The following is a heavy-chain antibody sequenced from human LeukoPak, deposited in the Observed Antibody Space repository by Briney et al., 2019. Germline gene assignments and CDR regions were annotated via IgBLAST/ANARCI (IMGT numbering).Heavy chain of an antibody. D-gene: IGHD3-9*01. Sequence: GGSMRLSCAASGFTFSGSAMHWVRQASGKGLEWVGRIRSKANSYATAYAASVKGRFTISRDDSKNTAYLQMNSLKTEDTAVYYCTRHRTDSVGRYFDWLDSYYYYYGMDVWGQGTTVTVSS. CDR1: GFTFSGSA. V-gene: IGHV3-73*01. CDR3: TRHRTDSVGRYFDWLDSYYYYYGMDV. CDR2: IRSKANSYAT. J-gene: IGHJ6*02.